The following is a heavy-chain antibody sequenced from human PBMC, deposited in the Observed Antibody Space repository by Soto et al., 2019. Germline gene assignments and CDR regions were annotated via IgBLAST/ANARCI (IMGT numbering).Heavy chain of an antibody. Sequence: QVQLVESGGGVVQPGRSLRLSCVASGFTFSTYAIHWVRQAPGKGLEWVAVIYYDGSNKYYADSVKGRFSISIDYSKNTVYPQMNSLRAEDTAVSHCARAYCSNAVCYYDFDLWGQGTLVTVSS. J-gene: IGHJ4*02. V-gene: IGHV3-33*01. CDR3: ARAYCSNAVCYYDFDL. D-gene: IGHD2-8*01. CDR2: IYYDGSNK. CDR1: GFTFSTYA.